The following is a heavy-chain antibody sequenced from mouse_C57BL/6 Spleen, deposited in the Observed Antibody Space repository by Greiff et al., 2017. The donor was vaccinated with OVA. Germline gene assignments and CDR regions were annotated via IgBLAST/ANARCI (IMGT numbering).Heavy chain of an antibody. CDR2: INPNNGGT. J-gene: IGHJ3*01. CDR1: GYTFTDYY. CDR3: ARGGRDLSY. Sequence: EVQLQQSGPELVKPGASVKISCKASGYTFTDYYMNWVKQSHGKSLEWIGDINPNNGGTSYNQKFKGKATLTVDKSSSTAYMELRSLTSEDSAVYYCARGGRDLSYWGQGTLVTVSA. V-gene: IGHV1-26*01. D-gene: IGHD6-2*01.